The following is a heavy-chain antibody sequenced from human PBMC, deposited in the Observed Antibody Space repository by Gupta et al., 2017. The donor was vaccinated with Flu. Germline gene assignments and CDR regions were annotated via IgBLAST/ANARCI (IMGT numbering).Heavy chain of an antibody. CDR3: ARSRTKYSGYEIPFLDY. D-gene: IGHD5-12*01. CDR1: GGSISSGGYY. CDR2: IYYSGST. J-gene: IGHJ4*02. V-gene: IGHV4-31*03. Sequence: QVQLQESGPGLVKPSQTLSLTCTVSGGSISSGGYYWSWIRQHPGKGLEWIGYIYYSGSTYYNPSLKSRVTISVDTSKNQFSLKLSSVTAADTAVYYCARSRTKYSGYEIPFLDYWGQGTLVTVSS.